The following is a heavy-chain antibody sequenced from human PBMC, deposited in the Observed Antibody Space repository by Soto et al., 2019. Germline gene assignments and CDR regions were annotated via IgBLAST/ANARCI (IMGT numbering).Heavy chain of an antibody. CDR1: GYTFTSYY. J-gene: IGHJ6*02. Sequence: ASVKVSCKASGYTFTSYYMHWVRQAPGQGLEWMGIINPSGGSTSYAQKFQGRVTMTTDTSTSAAYMELRSLRSDDTAVYYCARTVAGMVGYYYYGMDVWGQGTTVTVSS. D-gene: IGHD6-19*01. CDR2: INPSGGST. V-gene: IGHV1-46*01. CDR3: ARTVAGMVGYYYYGMDV.